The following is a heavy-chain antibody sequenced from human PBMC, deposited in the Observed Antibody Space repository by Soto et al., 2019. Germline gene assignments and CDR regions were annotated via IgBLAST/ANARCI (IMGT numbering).Heavy chain of an antibody. Sequence: GGSLRLSCAASGFTFSSYGMHWVRQAPGKGLEWVAVIWYDGSNKYYADSVKGRFTISRDNSKNTLYLQMNSLRAEDTAVYYCARDSLGDEWFGFYYGMDVWGQGTTVTVSS. CDR3: ARDSLGDEWFGFYYGMDV. V-gene: IGHV3-33*01. CDR1: GFTFSSYG. CDR2: IWYDGSNK. J-gene: IGHJ6*02. D-gene: IGHD3-10*01.